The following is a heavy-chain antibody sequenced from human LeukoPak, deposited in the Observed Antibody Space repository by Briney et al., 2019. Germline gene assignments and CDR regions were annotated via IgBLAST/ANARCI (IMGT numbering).Heavy chain of an antibody. CDR2: AYYLGNT. CDR3: AGTYFDFRRGGAFDI. D-gene: IGHD3-3*01. CDR1: GVSISSYS. Sequence: SETLSLTCSVSGVSISSYSCSWIRQSPGKGLEWIGRAYYLGNTNYSPSLRSRVTISVDMSKNQFSLTLTSMTAADTAAYYCAGTYFDFRRGGAFDIWGQGTIGTVSS. V-gene: IGHV4-59*05. J-gene: IGHJ3*02.